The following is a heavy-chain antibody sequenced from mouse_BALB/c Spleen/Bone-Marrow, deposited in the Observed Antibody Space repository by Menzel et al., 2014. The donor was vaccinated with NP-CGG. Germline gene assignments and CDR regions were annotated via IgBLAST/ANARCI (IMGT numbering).Heavy chain of an antibody. CDR2: IDPSDSET. D-gene: IGHD1-2*01. J-gene: IGHJ4*01. Sequence: QVQLKESGPQLVRPGASVEISCKASGYSFTSYWMHWVKRRPGQGLEWIGMIDPSDSETRLNQKFKDKATLTVDKSSSTAYMQLSSPTSEDSAVYYCARELLRLRSAMDYWGQGTSVTVSS. V-gene: IGHV1S126*01. CDR3: ARELLRLRSAMDY. CDR1: GYSFTSYW.